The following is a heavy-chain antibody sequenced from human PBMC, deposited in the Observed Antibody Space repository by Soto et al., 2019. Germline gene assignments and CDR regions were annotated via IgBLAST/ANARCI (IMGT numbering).Heavy chain of an antibody. Sequence: QVQLQESGPGLVKPSQTLSLTCTVPGGSISSGDYYWTWIRQPTGKGLEWIGYIYYSGSTNYNPSISSRVTISVDTSKNQFSLNLSSVTAADTAVYYCARIVESGYTIDFDLWGRGTLVTVSS. D-gene: IGHD3-16*02. CDR2: IYYSGST. J-gene: IGHJ2*01. V-gene: IGHV4-30-4*01. CDR1: GGSISSGDYY. CDR3: ARIVESGYTIDFDL.